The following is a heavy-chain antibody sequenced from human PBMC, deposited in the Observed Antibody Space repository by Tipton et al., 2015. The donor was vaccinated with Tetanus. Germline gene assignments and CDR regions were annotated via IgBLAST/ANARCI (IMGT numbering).Heavy chain of an antibody. Sequence: TLSLTCTVSDGSLGTFYWTWIRQPPGRGLEWIGYFFYSGSTNYNPSLKSRVSMAVGTSKNQFSLQLRSVTAADTAVYYCARGDGYHYYYHMDVWGRGTTVTVSS. CDR1: DGSLGTFY. CDR3: ARGDGYHYYYHMDV. CDR2: FFYSGST. D-gene: IGHD1-26*01. J-gene: IGHJ6*04. V-gene: IGHV4-59*01.